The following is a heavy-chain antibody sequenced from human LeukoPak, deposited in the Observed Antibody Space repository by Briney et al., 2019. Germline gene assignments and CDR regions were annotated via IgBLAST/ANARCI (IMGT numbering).Heavy chain of an antibody. D-gene: IGHD1-26*01. J-gene: IGHJ4*02. V-gene: IGHV4-34*01. CDR1: GGSLNGYY. CDR2: INHRRSI. CDR3: ARVAAVTVGSYPYFDS. Sequence: SETLSLACAVHGGSLNGYYWSWIRQSPGQGLEWIGEINHRRSINDNPSFKSRITISIDTSKNMFSLDLRFLTAADTAVYFCARVAAVTVGSYPYFDSWGRGTRVTVSS.